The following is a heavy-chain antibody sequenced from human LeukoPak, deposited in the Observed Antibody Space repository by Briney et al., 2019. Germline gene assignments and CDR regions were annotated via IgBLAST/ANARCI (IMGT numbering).Heavy chain of an antibody. CDR2: IWYDGSNK. J-gene: IGHJ6*02. CDR1: GFTFSSYG. Sequence: GGSLRLSCAASGFTFSSYGMHWVRQAPGKGLEWVAVIWYDGSNKYYADSAKGRFTISRDNSKNTLYLQMNSLRAEDTAVYYCARDDQAAGTGDVWGQGTTVTVSS. V-gene: IGHV3-33*01. D-gene: IGHD6-13*01. CDR3: ARDDQAAGTGDV.